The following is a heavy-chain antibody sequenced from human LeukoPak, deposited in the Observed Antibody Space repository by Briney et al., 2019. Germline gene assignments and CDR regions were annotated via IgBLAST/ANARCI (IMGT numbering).Heavy chain of an antibody. D-gene: IGHD4-17*01. CDR1: GYTLTELS. CDR3: ARGPNYGDYYYYMDV. J-gene: IGHJ6*03. CDR2: FDPEDGET. V-gene: IGHV1-24*01. Sequence: VASVKVSCKVSGYTLTELSMHWVRQAPGKGLEWMGGFDPEDGETIYAQKFQGRVTITADKSTSTAYMELSSLRSEDTAVYYCARGPNYGDYYYYMDVWGKGTTVTVSS.